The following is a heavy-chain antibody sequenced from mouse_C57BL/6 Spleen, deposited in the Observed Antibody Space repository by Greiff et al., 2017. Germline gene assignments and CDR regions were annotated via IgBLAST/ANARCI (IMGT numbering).Heavy chain of an antibody. V-gene: IGHV1-55*01. Sequence: QVQLQQPGAELVKPGASVKMSCKASGYTFTSSWITWVKQRPGQGLEWIGDIYPGSGSTNYNEKFKGKATLTVDKSSSTAYMQLSSLTSEDAAVYYCARYWLRAMDYWGQGTSVTVSS. CDR3: ARYWLRAMDY. CDR1: GYTFTSSW. J-gene: IGHJ4*01. CDR2: IYPGSGST. D-gene: IGHD2-2*01.